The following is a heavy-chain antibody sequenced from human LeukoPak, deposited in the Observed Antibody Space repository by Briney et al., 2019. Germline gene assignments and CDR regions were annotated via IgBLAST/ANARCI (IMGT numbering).Heavy chain of an antibody. J-gene: IGHJ6*02. V-gene: IGHV3-13*05. D-gene: IGHD3-10*01. CDR3: ARDWAAGEDGMDV. Sequence: GGSLRLSCAASGFTFSSHDMHWVRQATGKGLEWVSAIGTVGDPYYPGPVKARFTISRENAKIYLYLQMNGLRAVDTAVYYCARDWAAGEDGMDVWGQGTTVTVSS. CDR2: IGTVGDP. CDR1: GFTFSSHD.